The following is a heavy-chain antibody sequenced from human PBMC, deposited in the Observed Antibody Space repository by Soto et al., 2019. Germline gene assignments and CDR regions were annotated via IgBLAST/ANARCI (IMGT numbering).Heavy chain of an antibody. Sequence: ESGGGVVQPGRSLRLSCAASGFTFSSYGMHWVRQAPGKGLEWVAVIWYDGSNKYYADSVKGRFTISRDNSKNTLYLQMNSLRAEDTAVYYCARGGSSGWYLPFDPWGQGTLVTVSS. J-gene: IGHJ5*02. CDR2: IWYDGSNK. V-gene: IGHV3-33*01. CDR1: GFTFSSYG. CDR3: ARGGSSGWYLPFDP. D-gene: IGHD6-19*01.